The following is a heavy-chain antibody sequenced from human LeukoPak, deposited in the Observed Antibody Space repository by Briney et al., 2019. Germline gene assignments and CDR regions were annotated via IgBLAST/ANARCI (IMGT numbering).Heavy chain of an antibody. D-gene: IGHD1-1*01. J-gene: IGHJ4*02. CDR2: ISSSGSIL. V-gene: IGHV3-11*04. Sequence: GGSLRLSCAASGFTFSHYYMSWIRQAQGKGLEWVSYISSSGSILYYADSVKGRFTISRDNAKNSLYLQMNSLRAEDTAVYYCARDSSNSYDYWGQGTLVTVSS. CDR3: ARDSSNSYDY. CDR1: GFTFSHYY.